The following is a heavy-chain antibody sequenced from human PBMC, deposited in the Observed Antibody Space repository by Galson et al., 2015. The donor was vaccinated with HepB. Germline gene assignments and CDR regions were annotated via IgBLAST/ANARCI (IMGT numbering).Heavy chain of an antibody. V-gene: IGHV3-30*03. CDR2: MSYDGGTK. Sequence: QAPGKGLEWVAFMSYDGGTKYYADSVKGRFAVSRDDSKNTVYLQMNSVRVEDTAVYYCARDGRQRYYDWLLSNYFDSWGQGTLVAVSS. CDR3: ARDGRQRYYDWLLSNYFDS. J-gene: IGHJ4*02. D-gene: IGHD3-9*01.